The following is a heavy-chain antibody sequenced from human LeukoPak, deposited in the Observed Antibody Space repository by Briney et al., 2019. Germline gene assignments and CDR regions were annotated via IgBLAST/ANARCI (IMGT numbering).Heavy chain of an antibody. V-gene: IGHV3-66*01. Sequence: GGSLRLSCAASGFTVSSNYMSWVRQAPGKGLEWVSVIYSGGSTYYADSVKGRFTISRDNSKNTLYLQMNSLRAEDTAVYYCARDRLIAAAGTEYNWFDPWGQGTLVTVSS. CDR3: ARDRLIAAAGTEYNWFDP. CDR1: GFTVSSNY. J-gene: IGHJ5*02. D-gene: IGHD6-13*01. CDR2: IYSGGST.